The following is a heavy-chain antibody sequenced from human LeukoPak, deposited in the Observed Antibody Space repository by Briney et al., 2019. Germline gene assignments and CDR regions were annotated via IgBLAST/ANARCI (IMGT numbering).Heavy chain of an antibody. Sequence: GGSLRLSCAASGFTFNNHWMTWVRQAPGKGLEWVASIKQGGSEKYYADSVKGRFTVSRDDAKNSLYYQMNSLSADDTAVYYCARGPNYGARVDYLDFWGQGTKVTVSS. CDR1: GFTFNNHW. D-gene: IGHD4-17*01. CDR2: IKQGGSEK. CDR3: ARGPNYGARVDYLDF. V-gene: IGHV3-7*01. J-gene: IGHJ4*02.